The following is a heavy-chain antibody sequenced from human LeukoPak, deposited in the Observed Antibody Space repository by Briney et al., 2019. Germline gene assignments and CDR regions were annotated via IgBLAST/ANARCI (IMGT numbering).Heavy chain of an antibody. CDR2: ISYDGCNK. D-gene: IGHD3-9*01. CDR3: AKAYDILTGQFDY. Sequence: GRPLRLSCAASGFTFSSYGMHWVRQAPDKGLERVAVISYDGCNKYFAHSVKGRFTISSDNSKNTLYLQMNSLRAEDTAVYYCAKAYDILTGQFDYWGQGTLVTVSS. J-gene: IGHJ4*02. CDR1: GFTFSSYG. V-gene: IGHV3-30*18.